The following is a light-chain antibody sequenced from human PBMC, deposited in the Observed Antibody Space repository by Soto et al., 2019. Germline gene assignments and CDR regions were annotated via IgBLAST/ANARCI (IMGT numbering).Light chain of an antibody. CDR2: WAS. CDR1: QSVFYSANHKNY. Sequence: DIVVTQYPDSLAVSLGERATINCKSSQSVFYSANHKNYLAWYQQKPGQPPKLLIFWASTRESGVPDRISGSGAETDVTLTISSLQAEDVAVYYCQQYFNAPRTFGQGTKVEIK. J-gene: IGKJ1*01. CDR3: QQYFNAPRT. V-gene: IGKV4-1*01.